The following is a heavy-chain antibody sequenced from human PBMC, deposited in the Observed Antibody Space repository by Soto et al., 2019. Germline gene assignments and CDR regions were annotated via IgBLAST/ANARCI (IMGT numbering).Heavy chain of an antibody. J-gene: IGHJ6*02. CDR2: IIPIFGTA. Sequence: QVQLVQSGAEVKKPGSSVKVSCKASGSTFSSYAISWVRQAPGQGLEWMGGIIPIFGTANYAQKFQGRGTITADETTDTDNMELSSLRSESTAVYYCARPYYDFWSGYSTSDYYYGMDVWGQGTTVTVSS. CDR3: ARPYYDFWSGYSTSDYYYGMDV. V-gene: IGHV1-69*01. CDR1: GSTFSSYA. D-gene: IGHD3-3*01.